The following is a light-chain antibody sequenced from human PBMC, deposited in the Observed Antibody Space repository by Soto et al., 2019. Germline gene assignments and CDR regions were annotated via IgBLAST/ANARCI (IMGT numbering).Light chain of an antibody. CDR1: SSDVGAYDY. V-gene: IGLV2-23*01. CDR3: CSYAGSSPPVV. CDR2: EGS. Sequence: QSVLTQPASVSGSPGQSITLSCTGTSSDVGAYDYVSWYQQHPGRAPKVMIYEGSKRPSGVSNRFSGSKSGNAASLTISGLQAEDEADYYCCSYAGSSPPVVFGGGTKVTVL. J-gene: IGLJ2*01.